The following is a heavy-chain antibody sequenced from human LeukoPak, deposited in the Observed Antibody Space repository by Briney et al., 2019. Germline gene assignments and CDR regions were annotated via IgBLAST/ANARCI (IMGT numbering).Heavy chain of an antibody. J-gene: IGHJ4*02. CDR1: GFTFDDYA. CDR3: AKDHCSSTSCYLDY. V-gene: IGHV3-9*01. Sequence: PGGSLRLSCAASGFTFDDYAMHWVRQGPGKGLEWVSGISWNSGSIGYADSVKGRFTISRDNAKNSLYLQMNSLRAEDTALYYCAKDHCSSTSCYLDYCGQGILVTVSS. D-gene: IGHD2-2*01. CDR2: ISWNSGSI.